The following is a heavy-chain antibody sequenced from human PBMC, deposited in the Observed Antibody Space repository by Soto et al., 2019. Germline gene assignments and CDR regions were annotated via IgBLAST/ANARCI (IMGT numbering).Heavy chain of an antibody. CDR2: ISFGVTT. J-gene: IGHJ2*01. CDR3: ATSSASRLLNHWYFDL. V-gene: IGHV4-39*01. CDR1: GGSISSSDYY. Sequence: PSETLSLTCSVSGGSISSSDYYWGWVRQPPGKGLEWIGSISFGVTTYYSPSLRSRLTISIDTSNNQFSLKLSSVTAADTAVYYCATSSASRLLNHWYFDLWGRGTLVTVSS.